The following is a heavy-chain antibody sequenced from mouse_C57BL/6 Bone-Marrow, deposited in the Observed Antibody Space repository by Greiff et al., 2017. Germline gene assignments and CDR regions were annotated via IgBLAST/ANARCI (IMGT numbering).Heavy chain of an antibody. CDR3: ARVHSWFAY. CDR2: IDPSDSYT. V-gene: IGHV1-59*01. Sequence: QVQLQQPGAELVRPGPSVKLSCKASGYTFTSYWMHWVKQRPGQGLEWIGVIDPSDSYTNYNQKFKGKATLTVDTSSSTAYMQLSSLTSEDSAVYYCARVHSWFAYWGQGTLVTVAA. J-gene: IGHJ3*01. CDR1: GYTFTSYW.